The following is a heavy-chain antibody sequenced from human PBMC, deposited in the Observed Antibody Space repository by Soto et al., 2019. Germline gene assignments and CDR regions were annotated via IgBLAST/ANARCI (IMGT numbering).Heavy chain of an antibody. J-gene: IGHJ4*02. CDR1: GFSLTGSGVG. Sequence: QITLKESGPTLVKPTQTLTLTCTFSGFSLTGSGVGVGWIRQPPGKALEWLALIYWDDDKRYSPSLKGRLTITKDTSKNQVALTVTNMDPVDTATYYCARFLWSDTSLYYFDYWGQGTLVTVSS. CDR3: ARFLWSDTSLYYFDY. CDR2: IYWDDDK. V-gene: IGHV2-5*02. D-gene: IGHD3-3*01.